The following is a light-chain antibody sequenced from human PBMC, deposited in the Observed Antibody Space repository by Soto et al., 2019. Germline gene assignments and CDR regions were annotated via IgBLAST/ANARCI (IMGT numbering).Light chain of an antibody. Sequence: SVLPKPASVYGSPGQSITISCTGTSSDVGAYDYVSWYQQHPDKAPKLMIYEVSNRPSGVSNRFSGSKSVNTATLTISGLQAEDEADYYCSSYTSSSTRVFGTGTKVT. CDR3: SSYTSSSTRV. V-gene: IGLV2-14*03. CDR2: EVS. J-gene: IGLJ1*01. CDR1: SSDVGAYDY.